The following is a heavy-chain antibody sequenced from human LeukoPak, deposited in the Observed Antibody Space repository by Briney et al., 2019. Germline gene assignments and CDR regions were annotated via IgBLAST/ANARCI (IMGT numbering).Heavy chain of an antibody. Sequence: PSETLSLTCTVSGGSITKNYWSWIRQTPGKGLEWIGYIYYSGTTTYNPSLKSRVTISIDTSKNQFSLQLTSVTAADTAVYYCARVTLYFDFSTGNHYYFDSWGQGTLVIVSS. D-gene: IGHD3-3*01. CDR3: ARVTLYFDFSTGNHYYFDS. CDR2: IYYSGTT. CDR1: GGSITKNY. J-gene: IGHJ4*02. V-gene: IGHV4-59*08.